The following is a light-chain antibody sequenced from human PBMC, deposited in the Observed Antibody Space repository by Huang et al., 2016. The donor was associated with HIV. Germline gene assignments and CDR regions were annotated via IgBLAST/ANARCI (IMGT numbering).Light chain of an antibody. Sequence: EIVMTQSPGPLSVSPGERGTLSCRAGQNVFNNLAWYQQKPGQAPRFLSYGAATRATGIPARFSGSGSGTEFTLTITSLQSEDFAVYYCQQYNNWPWTFGQGTKVEIK. J-gene: IGKJ1*01. CDR1: QNVFNN. V-gene: IGKV3-15*01. CDR3: QQYNNWPWT. CDR2: GAA.